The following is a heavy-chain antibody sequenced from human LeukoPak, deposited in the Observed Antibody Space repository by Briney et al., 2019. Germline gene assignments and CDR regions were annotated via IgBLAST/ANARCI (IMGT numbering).Heavy chain of an antibody. CDR3: ARDRYYDSSGHDY. Sequence: PGGSLRLSRAASGFTFSSYSMNWVRQAPGKGLEWVSSISSSSSYIYYADSVKGRFTISRDNAKNSLYLQMNSLRAEDTAVYYCARDRYYDSSGHDYWGQGTLVTVSS. CDR1: GFTFSSYS. J-gene: IGHJ4*02. CDR2: ISSSSSYI. V-gene: IGHV3-21*01. D-gene: IGHD3-22*01.